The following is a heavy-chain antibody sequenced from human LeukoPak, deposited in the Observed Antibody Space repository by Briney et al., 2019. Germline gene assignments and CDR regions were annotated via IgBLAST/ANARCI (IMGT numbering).Heavy chain of an antibody. CDR2: INHSGST. D-gene: IGHD2-15*01. Sequence: SETLSLTCAVYGGSFSGYYWSWIRQPPGKGLEWIGEINHSGSTNYNPSLNSRVTISLHTPQNQFSLKLSSVTAADTAVYYCARVVVVVAASYYYYYYMDVWGKGTTVTVSS. J-gene: IGHJ6*03. V-gene: IGHV4-34*01. CDR1: GGSFSGYY. CDR3: ARVVVVVAASYYYYYYMDV.